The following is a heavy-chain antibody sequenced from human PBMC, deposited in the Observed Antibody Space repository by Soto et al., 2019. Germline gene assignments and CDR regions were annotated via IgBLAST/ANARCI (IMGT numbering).Heavy chain of an antibody. V-gene: IGHV1-18*01. CDR1: GYSLADYG. D-gene: IGHD6-19*01. CDR3: ARLMALSGGWPYYFDF. J-gene: IGHJ4*02. CDR2: ISAYDGHT. Sequence: QVQLVQSGAEVKKPGASVKVSCKASGYSLADYGMNWVRQAPGQGLEWMGWISAYDGHTKYAQKLQGRVTVTTDTSTNTAYMELRSLRSDDTAVYYCARLMALSGGWPYYFDFWGQGTLVTVSS.